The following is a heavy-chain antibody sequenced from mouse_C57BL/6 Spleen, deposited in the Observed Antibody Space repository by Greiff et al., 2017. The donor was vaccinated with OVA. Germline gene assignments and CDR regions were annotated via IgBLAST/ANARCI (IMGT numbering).Heavy chain of an antibody. J-gene: IGHJ4*01. V-gene: IGHV1-80*01. CDR2: IYPGDGDT. Sequence: QVQLKESGAELVKPGASVKISCKASGYAFSSYWMNWVKQRPGKGLEWIGQIYPGDGDTNYNGKFKGKATLTADKSSSTAYMQLSSLDSGDSAVYFCARGYGYDGQDYWGQGNSGTVSS. CDR1: GYAFSSYW. D-gene: IGHD2-2*01. CDR3: ARGYGYDGQDY.